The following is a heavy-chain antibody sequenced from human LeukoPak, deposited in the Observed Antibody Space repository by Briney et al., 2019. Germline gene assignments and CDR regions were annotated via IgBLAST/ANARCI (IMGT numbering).Heavy chain of an antibody. J-gene: IGHJ5*02. CDR2: IYYSGST. V-gene: IGHV4-59*08. D-gene: IGHD3-9*01. CDR3: ARLSNYDILTGNSWFAP. Sequence: SETLSLTCTVSGSSISSDFWSWIRQPPGKGLEWIGYIYYSGSTNYNSSLKSRVTISVDRSKNQFSLKLSSVTAADTAVYYCARLSNYDILTGNSWFAPWGQGTLVTVSS. CDR1: GSSISSDF.